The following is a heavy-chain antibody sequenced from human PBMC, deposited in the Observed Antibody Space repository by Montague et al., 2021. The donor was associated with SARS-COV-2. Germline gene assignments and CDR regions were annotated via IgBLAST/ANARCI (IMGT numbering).Heavy chain of an antibody. J-gene: IGHJ5*02. CDR3: ARHRNYGDHSLDNWFHP. CDR2: IYNSGTT. D-gene: IGHD4-17*01. Sequence: SETLSLTCTVSGDSTSSPNCYWGWIRQAPGKGLDWIGTIYNSGTTYYNPSLKSRLTISIDTSKNQFSLKLTSVTAADTAVYYCARHRNYGDHSLDNWFHPWGQGTLVTVSS. V-gene: IGHV4-39*01. CDR1: GDSTSSPNCY.